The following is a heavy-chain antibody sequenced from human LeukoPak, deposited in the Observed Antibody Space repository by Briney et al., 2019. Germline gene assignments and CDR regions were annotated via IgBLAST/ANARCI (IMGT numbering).Heavy chain of an antibody. CDR1: GFTVSSNY. Sequence: GGSLRLSCAAAGFTVSSNYMSWVRQAPGKGLEWVSVIYSGGSTYYADSVKGRFTISRDNSKNTLYLQMKSLRAEDTAVYYCARDLNYRMDVWGQGTTVTVSS. J-gene: IGHJ6*02. V-gene: IGHV3-66*01. CDR3: ARDLNYRMDV. D-gene: IGHD5-24*01. CDR2: IYSGGST.